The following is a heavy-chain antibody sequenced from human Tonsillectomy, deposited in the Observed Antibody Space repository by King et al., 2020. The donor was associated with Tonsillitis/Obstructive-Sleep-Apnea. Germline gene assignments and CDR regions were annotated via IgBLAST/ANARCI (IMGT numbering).Heavy chain of an antibody. V-gene: IGHV3-48*03. D-gene: IGHD3-3*01. CDR2: ISSSSSII. J-gene: IGHJ3*02. Sequence: VQLVESGGGLVQPGGSLRLSCAASGFTFSSYEMNWVRQAPGKGLEWVSYISSSSSIIYYTDSVKGRVTISRNNAKNSLYIQMNSLRAEDTAVYYCARVGLDDFWSGHYDFAFDIWGQGTMVSVSS. CDR3: ARVGLDDFWSGHYDFAFDI. CDR1: GFTFSSYE.